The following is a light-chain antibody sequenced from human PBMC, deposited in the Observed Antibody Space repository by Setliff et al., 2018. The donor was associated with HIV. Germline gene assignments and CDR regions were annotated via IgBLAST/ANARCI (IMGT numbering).Light chain of an antibody. CDR3: CSYAGSSTFV. Sequence: ALAQPASVSGSPGQSITISCTGTSSDVGGYAYVSWYQQHPGKAPKLMIYEGSKRPSGVSNRFSGSKSGNTASLTISGLQAEDEADYYCCSYAGSSTFVFGTGTKVTVL. CDR1: SSDVGGYAY. CDR2: EGS. J-gene: IGLJ1*01. V-gene: IGLV2-23*01.